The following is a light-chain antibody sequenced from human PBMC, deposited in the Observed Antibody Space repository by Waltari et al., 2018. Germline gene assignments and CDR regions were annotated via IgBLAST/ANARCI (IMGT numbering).Light chain of an antibody. Sequence: QSALTPPRSVSGSPGQSVTISCTGTSCVVGAYDYISCYQHHPGQAPKLVFYAVDKRPSGVPDHFSGSKSGNTASLTVSGLQAEDEADYYCCSYAGGQTVIFGGGTRLTVL. CDR2: AVD. J-gene: IGLJ2*01. V-gene: IGLV2-11*01. CDR3: CSYAGGQTVI. CDR1: SCVVGAYDY.